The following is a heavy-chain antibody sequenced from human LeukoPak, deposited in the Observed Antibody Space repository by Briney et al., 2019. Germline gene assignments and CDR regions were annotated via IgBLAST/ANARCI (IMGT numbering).Heavy chain of an antibody. CDR2: IYYRVTS. CDR1: GDSFSTYY. V-gene: IGHV4-59*01. J-gene: IGHJ4*02. Sequence: WGTLSLTCTVSGDSFSTYYGSWIRQPPGKGLEWVSSIYYRVTSVYNPSFKSRVTMSVDMSTRQISLKLSSVTAADTAVYYCARDSYYYDSSGHTFDYWGQGTLVTVSS. CDR3: ARDSYYYDSSGHTFDY. D-gene: IGHD3-22*01.